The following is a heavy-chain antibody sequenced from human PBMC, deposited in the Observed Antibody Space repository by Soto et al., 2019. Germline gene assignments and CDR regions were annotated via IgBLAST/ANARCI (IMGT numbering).Heavy chain of an antibody. V-gene: IGHV1-69*13. Sequence: GASVKVSCKASGGTFSSYAISWVRQAPGQGLEWMGGIIPIFGTANYAQKFQGRVTITADESTSTAYMELSSLRSEDTAVYYCARDPGTTSYYYYYGMDVWGQGTTVTVSS. J-gene: IGHJ6*02. CDR3: ARDPGTTSYYYYYGMDV. CDR2: IIPIFGTA. CDR1: GGTFSSYA. D-gene: IGHD1-1*01.